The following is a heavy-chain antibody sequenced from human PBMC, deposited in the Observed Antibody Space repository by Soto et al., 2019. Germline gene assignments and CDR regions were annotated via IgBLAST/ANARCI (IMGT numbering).Heavy chain of an antibody. CDR1: GFTFTAYW. V-gene: IGHV5-51*01. CDR2: MFPGDSTT. Sequence: GESLKISCNGSGFTFTAYWIGWVRRMPGKGLEWMGIMFPGDSTTRYSPSFQGQVTMSADKSISTAYLQWNSLKASDTAMYYCARVVIGYCSSTSCPADYWGQGALVTVSS. D-gene: IGHD2-2*01. CDR3: ARVVIGYCSSTSCPADY. J-gene: IGHJ4*02.